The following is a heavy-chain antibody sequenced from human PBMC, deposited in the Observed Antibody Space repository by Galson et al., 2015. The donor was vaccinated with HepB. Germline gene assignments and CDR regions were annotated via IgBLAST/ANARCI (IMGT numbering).Heavy chain of an antibody. D-gene: IGHD4-23*01. CDR1: GFPYVNYA. V-gene: IGHV3-23*01. J-gene: IGHJ4*02. Sequence: LRLSCAASGFPYVNYAMSWVRQAPGKGLEWVSLISSSGTSTYYADSVKGRFTISRDNSKNTLYLQMNSLRAEDTAVYYCAKQGGDNSHLYYFDYWGQGTLVTVSS. CDR3: AKQGGDNSHLYYFDY. CDR2: ISSSGTST.